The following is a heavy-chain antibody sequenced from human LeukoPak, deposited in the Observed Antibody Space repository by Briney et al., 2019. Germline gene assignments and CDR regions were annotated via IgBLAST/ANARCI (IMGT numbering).Heavy chain of an antibody. CDR2: INHSGST. J-gene: IGHJ6*02. Sequence: SETLSLTCAVYGGSFSGYYWSWIRQPPGKGLEWIGEINHSGSTNYNPSLKSRVTISVDTSKNQLSLKLSSVTAADTAVYYCARGDSSGWSPPYYYGMDVWGQGTTVTVSS. V-gene: IGHV4-34*01. D-gene: IGHD6-19*01. CDR3: ARGDSSGWSPPYYYGMDV. CDR1: GGSFSGYY.